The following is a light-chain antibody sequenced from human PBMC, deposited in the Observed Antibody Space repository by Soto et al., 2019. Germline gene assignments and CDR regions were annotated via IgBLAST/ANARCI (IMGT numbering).Light chain of an antibody. CDR1: QSISFY. Sequence: DIQMTQSPSSLSASVGDRVTITCRASQSISFYLNWYQQKPGKAPNLLIYAASSLQSGVPSRFSSSGSGTDFTLTISSLQPEDFATYYCQQSYSRPLTFGQGTKVEI. CDR3: QQSYSRPLT. V-gene: IGKV1-39*01. J-gene: IGKJ1*01. CDR2: AAS.